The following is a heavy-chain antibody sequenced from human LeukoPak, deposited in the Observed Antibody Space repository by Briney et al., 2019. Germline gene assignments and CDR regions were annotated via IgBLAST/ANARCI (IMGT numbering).Heavy chain of an antibody. Sequence: ASVKVSCKASGYSFTNYYMHWVRQAPGQGLEWMGIINPSGGSTSYAQRFQGRVTMTRDTSTSTVYMELSSLRSEDTAVYYCAIANWGAFDYWGQGTLVTVSS. CDR1: GYSFTNYY. J-gene: IGHJ4*02. D-gene: IGHD7-27*01. CDR3: AIANWGAFDY. V-gene: IGHV1-46*01. CDR2: INPSGGST.